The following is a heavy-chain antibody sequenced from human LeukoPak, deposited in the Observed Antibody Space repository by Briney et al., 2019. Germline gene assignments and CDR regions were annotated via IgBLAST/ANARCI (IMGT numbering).Heavy chain of an antibody. CDR2: ISSSSSYI. CDR3: ARSLGIVVPKDFDY. D-gene: IGHD2-2*01. J-gene: IGHJ4*02. CDR1: GFTFSSYS. Sequence: GGSLRLSCAASGFTFSSYSMNWVRQAPGKGLEWVSSISSSSSYIYYADSVKGRFTISRDNAKNSLYLQMNSLRAEDTAVYYCARSLGIVVPKDFDYWGQGTLVTVSS. V-gene: IGHV3-21*01.